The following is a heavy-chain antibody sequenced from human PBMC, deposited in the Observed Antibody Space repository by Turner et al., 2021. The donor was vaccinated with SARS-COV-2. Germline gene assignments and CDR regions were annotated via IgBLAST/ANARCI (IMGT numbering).Heavy chain of an antibody. V-gene: IGHV3-15*01. Sequence: EAQLLEPGGGLVKPGESLRLSYAASGITVTEAWVHWVRQAPGKGLQWVDRIKSITDGYTSDYAAPVKGRFSISRDDSNKTVYLQLDGLKTDDTAVYYCLTYDGWGTDYYRFFWGQVTLVTVSS. D-gene: IGHD3-16*01. CDR3: LTYDGWGTDYYRFF. CDR2: IKSITDGYTS. CDR1: GITVTEAW. J-gene: IGHJ4*02.